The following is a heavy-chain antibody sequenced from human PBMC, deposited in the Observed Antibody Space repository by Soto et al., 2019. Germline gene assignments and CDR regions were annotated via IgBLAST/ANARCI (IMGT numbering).Heavy chain of an antibody. CDR1: GGTFSSYT. CDR3: ASAYCSGGSCRFGH. V-gene: IGHV1-69*02. D-gene: IGHD2-15*01. CDR2: IIPILGIA. Sequence: QVQLVQSGAEVKKPGSSVKVSCKASGGTFSSYTISWVRQAPGQGLEWMGRIIPILGIANYAQKFQGRVTITADKSTSTAYMELSSLRSEDTAVYYCASAYCSGGSCRFGHWGQGTLVTVSS. J-gene: IGHJ5*02.